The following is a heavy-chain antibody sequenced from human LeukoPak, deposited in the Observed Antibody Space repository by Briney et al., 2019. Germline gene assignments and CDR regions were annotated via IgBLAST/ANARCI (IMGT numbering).Heavy chain of an antibody. CDR1: GGSISSYY. CDR3: AKERRGTMIVVAEDAFDI. Sequence: SETLSLTCTVSGGSISSYYWSWIRQPPGKGLEWIGYIYYSGSTNYNPSLKSRVTISVDTSKNQFSLKLSSVTAADTAVYYCAKERRGTMIVVAEDAFDIWGQGTMVTVSS. J-gene: IGHJ3*02. V-gene: IGHV4-59*12. D-gene: IGHD3-22*01. CDR2: IYYSGST.